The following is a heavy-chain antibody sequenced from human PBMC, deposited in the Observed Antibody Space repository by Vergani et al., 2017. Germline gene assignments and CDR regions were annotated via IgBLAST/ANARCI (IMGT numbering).Heavy chain of an antibody. CDR1: GFTFSSYW. CDR2: INSDGSST. Sequence: EVQLVESGGGLVQPGGSLRLSCAASGFTFSSYWMHWVRQAPGKGLVWVSRINSDGSSTSYADSVKGRFTISRDNAKNTLYLQMNSLRAEDTAVYYCARVXRALYCGGDCYSNYYYYGMDVWGQGTTVTVSS. D-gene: IGHD2-21*02. J-gene: IGHJ6*02. V-gene: IGHV3-74*01. CDR3: ARVXRALYCGGDCYSNYYYYGMDV.